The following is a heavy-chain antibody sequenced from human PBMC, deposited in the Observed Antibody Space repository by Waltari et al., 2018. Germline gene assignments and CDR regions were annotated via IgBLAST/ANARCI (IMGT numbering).Heavy chain of an antibody. CDR2: FNPKNGDS. Sequence: QEQLVQSGSEVKKPGASVRVSCQASGYTFTDYHLHWFRQPPGQGLEWMGWFNPKNGDSNSAEKFLGRVTMTRDTSINTVYLDLSGLRSDDTAVFFCARDPGPIVGAPDLWGQGTLVTVSS. CDR1: GYTFTDYH. CDR3: ARDPGPIVGAPDL. V-gene: IGHV1-2*02. D-gene: IGHD1-26*01. J-gene: IGHJ5*02.